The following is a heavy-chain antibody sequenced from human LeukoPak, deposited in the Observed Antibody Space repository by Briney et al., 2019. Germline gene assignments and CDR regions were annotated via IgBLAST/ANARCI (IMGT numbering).Heavy chain of an antibody. Sequence: PSETLSLTCTVSGGSISSYYWAWIRQPPGKGLEWIGYVYYTGSTTNNPSLKSRVTISVDTSKNQFSLRLSSVTAADTAVYYCARHAYYYDRSGSYEAFDIWGQGTMVTVSS. CDR1: GGSISSYY. CDR3: ARHAYYYDRSGSYEAFDI. J-gene: IGHJ3*02. V-gene: IGHV4-59*01. D-gene: IGHD3-22*01. CDR2: VYYTGST.